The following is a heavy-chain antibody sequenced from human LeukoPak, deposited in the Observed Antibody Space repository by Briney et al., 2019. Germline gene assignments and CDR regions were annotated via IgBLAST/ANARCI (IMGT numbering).Heavy chain of an antibody. V-gene: IGHV4-31*03. CDR3: AGVPIIRGAIED. J-gene: IGHJ4*02. D-gene: IGHD3-10*01. Sequence: SETLSLTCSVSGGSISRGGDYWTWIRQHPEKGLEWIGYISGSGSTYYNPSLRSRVTVSADTSKNQFSLKLTSVTAADTAVFYCAGVPIIRGAIEDWGQGTLVSVSS. CDR2: ISGSGST. CDR1: GGSISRGGDY.